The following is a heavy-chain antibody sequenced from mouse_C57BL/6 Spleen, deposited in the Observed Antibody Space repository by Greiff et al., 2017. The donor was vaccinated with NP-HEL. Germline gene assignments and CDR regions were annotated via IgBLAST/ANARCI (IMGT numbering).Heavy chain of an antibody. J-gene: IGHJ4*01. V-gene: IGHV1-59*01. CDR3: ARKGEGDYAMDY. CDR1: GYTFTSYW. Sequence: QVQLQQSGAELVRPGTSVKLSCKASGYTFTSYWMHWVKQRPGQGLEWIGVIDPSDSYTNYNQKFKGKATLTVDTSSSTAYMQLSSLTSEDSAVYYCARKGEGDYAMDYWGQGTSVTVSS. CDR2: IDPSDSYT.